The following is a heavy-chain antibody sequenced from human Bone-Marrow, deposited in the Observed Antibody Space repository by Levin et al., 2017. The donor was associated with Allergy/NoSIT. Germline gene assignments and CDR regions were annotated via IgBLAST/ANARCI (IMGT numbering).Heavy chain of an antibody. CDR3: ATASGSSLADAFDI. CDR1: GFTISSNY. V-gene: IGHV3-53*01. Sequence: PGGSLRLSCAASGFTISSNYMSWVRQTPGKGLEWVSVIYSGDSTYYADSVKGRFTISRDNSKDTLYLQMNNLRAEDTAVYYCATASGSSLADAFDIWGQGTMVTVSS. D-gene: IGHD1-26*01. CDR2: IYSGDST. J-gene: IGHJ3*02.